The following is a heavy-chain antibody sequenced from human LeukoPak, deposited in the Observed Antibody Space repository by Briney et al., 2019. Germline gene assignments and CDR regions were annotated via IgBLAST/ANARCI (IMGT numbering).Heavy chain of an antibody. CDR3: ASGYSYGFDY. Sequence: SETLSLTCTVSGGSISGYYWSWIRQPPGKGLEWIGYIYYSGSTNYNPSLKSRVTISVDTSKNQSSLKLSSVTAADTAVYYCASGYSYGFDYWGQGTLVTVSS. CDR1: GGSISGYY. J-gene: IGHJ4*02. CDR2: IYYSGST. V-gene: IGHV4-59*01. D-gene: IGHD5-18*01.